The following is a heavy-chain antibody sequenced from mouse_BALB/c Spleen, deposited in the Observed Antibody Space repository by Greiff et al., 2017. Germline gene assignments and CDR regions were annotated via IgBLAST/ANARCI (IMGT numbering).Heavy chain of an antibody. CDR1: GFTFSNYW. V-gene: IGHV6-6*02. Sequence: DVMLVESGGGLVQPGGSMKLSCVASGFTFSNYWMNWVRQSPEKGLEWVAEIRLKSNNYATHYAESVKGRFTISRDDSKSSVYLQMNNLRAEDTGIYYCTITTATYYAMDYWGQGTSVTVSS. CDR3: TITTATYYAMDY. J-gene: IGHJ4*01. CDR2: IRLKSNNYAT. D-gene: IGHD1-2*01.